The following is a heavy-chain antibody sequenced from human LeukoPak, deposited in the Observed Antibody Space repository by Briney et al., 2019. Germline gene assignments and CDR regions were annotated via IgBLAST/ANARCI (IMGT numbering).Heavy chain of an antibody. D-gene: IGHD6-13*01. CDR2: IYYSGST. V-gene: IGHV4-61*08. J-gene: IGHJ5*02. CDR1: GGSISSGDYY. Sequence: PSETLSLTCTVSGGSISSGDYYWSWIRQPPGKGLEWIGYIYYSGSTNYNPSLKSRVTISVDTSKNQFSLKLSSVTAADTAVYYCARAEVKQQLVLGTWFDPWGQGTLVTVSS. CDR3: ARAEVKQQLVLGTWFDP.